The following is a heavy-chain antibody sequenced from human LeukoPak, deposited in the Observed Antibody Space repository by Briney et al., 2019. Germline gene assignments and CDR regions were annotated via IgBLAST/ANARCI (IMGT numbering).Heavy chain of an antibody. CDR3: AKCHGSGSYYVRIGDWFDP. CDR1: GFTLKNYG. V-gene: IGHV3-30*02. CDR2: IQYDGIKK. J-gene: IGHJ5*02. D-gene: IGHD3-10*01. Sequence: GGSLRLSCATSGFTLKNYGMHWVRQAPGKGLEWLAFIQYDGIKKYYADSVKGRFTISRDNSKNTLYLQMNNLRAEDTAVYYCAKCHGSGSYYVRIGDWFDPWGQGTLVTVSS.